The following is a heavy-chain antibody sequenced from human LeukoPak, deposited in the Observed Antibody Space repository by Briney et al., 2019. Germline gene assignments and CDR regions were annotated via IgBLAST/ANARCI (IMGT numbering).Heavy chain of an antibody. CDR2: ISGSGGST. D-gene: IGHD6-13*01. CDR1: GFTFSSYA. CDR3: AKASVSSSWYVPSIDY. Sequence: GGSLRLSCAASGFTFSSYAMSWVRQAPGKGLEWVSAISGSGGSTYYADSVKGRFTISRDNSKNTLYLQMNSLRAEDTAVYYCAKASVSSSWYVPSIDYWGQGTLVTVSS. V-gene: IGHV3-23*01. J-gene: IGHJ4*02.